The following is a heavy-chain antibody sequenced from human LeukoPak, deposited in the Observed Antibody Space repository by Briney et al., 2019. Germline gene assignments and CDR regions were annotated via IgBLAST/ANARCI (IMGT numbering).Heavy chain of an antibody. V-gene: IGHV4-59*01. CDR3: ARGSYSGLDY. D-gene: IGHD2-15*01. J-gene: IGHJ4*02. Sequence: RTSETLSLTCTVSGGSISGYYWSWIRQPPGKGLEWIGYIYYSGSTNYNPSLKSRVTISVDTSKNQFSLKLSSVTAADTAVYYCARGSYSGLDYWGQGTLVTVSS. CDR2: IYYSGST. CDR1: GGSISGYY.